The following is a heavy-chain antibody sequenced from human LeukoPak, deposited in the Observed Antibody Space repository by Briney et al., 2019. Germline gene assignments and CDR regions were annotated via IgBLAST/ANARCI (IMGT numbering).Heavy chain of an antibody. CDR1: GGSFSGYY. D-gene: IGHD6-13*01. CDR3: ARHTRTGYSSSWYRGWYYYGMDV. Sequence: SETLSLTCAVYGGSFSGYYWSWIRKPPGKGLEWIGEINRSGSTNYNPSLKSRVTISVDTSKNQFSLKLSSVTAADTAVYYCARHTRTGYSSSWYRGWYYYGMDVWGQGTTVTVSS. CDR2: INRSGST. J-gene: IGHJ6*02. V-gene: IGHV4-34*01.